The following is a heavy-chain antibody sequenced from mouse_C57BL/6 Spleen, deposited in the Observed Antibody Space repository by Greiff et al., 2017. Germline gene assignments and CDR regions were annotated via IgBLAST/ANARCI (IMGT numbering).Heavy chain of an antibody. Sequence: QVQLKESGPGLVQPSQSLSITCTVSGFSLTSYGVHWVRQSPGKGLEWLGVIWSGGSTDYNAAFISSLSISKDNSKSKVFFKMNSLQADDTAIYYCARKEKDYYGSSLYYYAMDYWGQGTSVPVSS. V-gene: IGHV2-2*01. CDR3: ARKEKDYYGSSLYYYAMDY. CDR2: IWSGGST. D-gene: IGHD1-1*01. J-gene: IGHJ4*01. CDR1: GFSLTSYG.